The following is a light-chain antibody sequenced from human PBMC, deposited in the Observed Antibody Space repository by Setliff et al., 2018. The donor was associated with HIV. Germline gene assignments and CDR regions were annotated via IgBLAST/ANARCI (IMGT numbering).Light chain of an antibody. J-gene: IGLJ3*02. CDR2: NVS. Sequence: QSVLAQPASVSGSPGRSITISCTATSSDVGGHDYVSWYQRHPGKAPKVIIYNVSNRPSGVSDRFSGSKSAYTASLSISRLQAADEAYYYCSSYTTNNTLVFGGGTK. CDR3: SSYTTNNTLV. CDR1: SSDVGGHDY. V-gene: IGLV2-14*03.